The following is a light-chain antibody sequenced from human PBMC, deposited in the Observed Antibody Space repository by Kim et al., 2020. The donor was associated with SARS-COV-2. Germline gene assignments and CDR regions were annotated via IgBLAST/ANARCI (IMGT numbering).Light chain of an antibody. V-gene: IGKV1-5*03. CDR1: QNIVNW. J-gene: IGKJ2*01. Sequence: AYVGDRVTISCRASQNIVNWLAWDQQKPGKVPNLLIHKASTLKSGVPSRCSGSGSGTQSTLTINTLQPDDFSTYYCQQYYSPFLFAFGQGTKLEI. CDR3: QQYYSPFLFA. CDR2: KAS.